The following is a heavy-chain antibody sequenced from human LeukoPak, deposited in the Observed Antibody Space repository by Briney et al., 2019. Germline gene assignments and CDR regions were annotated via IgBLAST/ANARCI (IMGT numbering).Heavy chain of an antibody. CDR3: AKDQVNVEMAIIIDY. CDR1: GFTFSSYA. D-gene: IGHD5-24*01. Sequence: PGGSLRLSCAASGFTFSSYAMSWVRQAPGKGLEWVSAISGSGGSTYYADSVKGRFTISRDNSKNTLYLQMNSLRAEDTAVYYCAKDQVNVEMAIIIDYWGQGTLVTVSS. CDR2: ISGSGGST. J-gene: IGHJ4*02. V-gene: IGHV3-23*01.